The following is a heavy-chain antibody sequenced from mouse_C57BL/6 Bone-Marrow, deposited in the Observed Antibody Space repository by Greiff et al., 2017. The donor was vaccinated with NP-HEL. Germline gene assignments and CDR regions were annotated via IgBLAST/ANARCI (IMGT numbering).Heavy chain of an antibody. CDR2: INPSSGYT. CDR1: GYTFTSYT. J-gene: IGHJ3*01. V-gene: IGHV1-4*01. D-gene: IGHD1-1*01. CDR3: ARWDYYYGSSSWFAY. Sequence: VQLQQSGAELARPGASVKMSCKASGYTFTSYTMHWVKQRPGQGLEWIGYINPSSGYTKYNQKFKDKATLTAVKSSSTAYMQLSSLTSEDSAVYYCARWDYYYGSSSWFAYWGQGTLVTVSA.